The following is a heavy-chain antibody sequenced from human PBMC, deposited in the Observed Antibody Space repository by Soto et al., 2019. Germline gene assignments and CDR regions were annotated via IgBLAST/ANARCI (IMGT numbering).Heavy chain of an antibody. CDR3: ESDTGDGTFDF. CDR2: INAGYGNT. CDR1: GHTFSSYA. J-gene: IGHJ4*02. D-gene: IGHD7-27*01. Sequence: XSVKVSYNASGHTFSSYAMHLVRQAPGQRLEWMGWINAGYGNTKSSQKFQDRVTISRDTSASTAYMELTSLRSEDTAVYYCESDTGDGTFDFWGQGTLVTVSS. V-gene: IGHV1-3*01.